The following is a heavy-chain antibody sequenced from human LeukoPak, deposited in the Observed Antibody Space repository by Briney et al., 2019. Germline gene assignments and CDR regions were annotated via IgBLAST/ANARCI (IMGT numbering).Heavy chain of an antibody. J-gene: IGHJ4*02. CDR1: GGSISSSPYY. CDR3: ARPTTGPATQGYDS. V-gene: IGHV4-39*01. D-gene: IGHD1-1*01. CDR2: IYYRGNT. Sequence: SETLSLTCTVSGGSISSSPYYWAWIRQPPGRGLEWTGSIYYRGNTYHNPSLKSRVTISVDPSKNQFSLSVISVTAADTAVYFCARPTTGPATQGYDSWGQGILVTVAS.